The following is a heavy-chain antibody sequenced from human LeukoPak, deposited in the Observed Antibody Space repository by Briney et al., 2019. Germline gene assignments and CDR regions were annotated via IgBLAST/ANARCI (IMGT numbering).Heavy chain of an antibody. Sequence: PGGSLRLSCAASGFTFTSYGMHWVRQAPGKGLEWVAFIRYDGSNEYYADSVKGRFTISRDNSKNTLYLQMNSLRAEDTALYYCAKDEAGYSYGYGLDYWGQGTLVTVSS. CDR3: AKDEAGYSYGYGLDY. D-gene: IGHD5-18*01. V-gene: IGHV3-30*02. J-gene: IGHJ4*02. CDR1: GFTFTSYG. CDR2: IRYDGSNE.